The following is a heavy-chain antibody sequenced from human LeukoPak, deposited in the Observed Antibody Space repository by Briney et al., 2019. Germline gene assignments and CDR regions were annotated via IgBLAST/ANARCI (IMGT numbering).Heavy chain of an antibody. CDR1: GFTFSSYS. V-gene: IGHV3-21*01. CDR3: AKAYSSSSGLLDY. D-gene: IGHD6-6*01. CDR2: ISSSSSYI. J-gene: IGHJ4*02. Sequence: GGSLRLSCAASGFTFSSYSMNWVRQAPGKGLEWVSSISSSSSYIYYADSVKGRFTISRDNSKDTLYLQMNSLRAEDTAVYYCAKAYSSSSGLLDYWGQGTLVTVSS.